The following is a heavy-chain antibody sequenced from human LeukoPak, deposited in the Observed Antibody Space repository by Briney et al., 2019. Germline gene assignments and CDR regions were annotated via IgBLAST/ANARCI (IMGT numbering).Heavy chain of an antibody. CDR2: IYTSGST. J-gene: IGHJ3*02. D-gene: IGHD3-22*01. CDR1: GGSISSYY. Sequence: KTSETLSLTCTVSGGSISSYYWSWIRQPAGKGLEWIGRIYTSGSTNYNPSLKSRVTMSVDTSKNQFSLKLSSVTAADTAVYYCARGDSSGYYYDAFDIWGQGTMVTVSS. CDR3: ARGDSSGYYYDAFDI. V-gene: IGHV4-4*07.